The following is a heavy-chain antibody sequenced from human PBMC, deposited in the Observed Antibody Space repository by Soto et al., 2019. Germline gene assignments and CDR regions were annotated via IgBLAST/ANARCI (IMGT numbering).Heavy chain of an antibody. CDR2: IYYSGRT. J-gene: IGHJ3*02. D-gene: IGHD1-1*01. CDR1: GGSISTGGLY. V-gene: IGHV4-31*02. Sequence: QVQLREWGPGLVKPSQTLSLKCSVSGGSISTGGLYWSWIRQHPRTGLEWIGDIYYSGRTYDNPSLTSRVTISIEASKNQFSLKLTSVTAADTAVYYCAQALVFTGGDGFDIWGQGRLVTVSS. CDR3: AQALVFTGGDGFDI.